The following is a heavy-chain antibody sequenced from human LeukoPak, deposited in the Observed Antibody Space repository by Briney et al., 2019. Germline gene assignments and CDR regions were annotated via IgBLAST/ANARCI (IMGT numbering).Heavy chain of an antibody. V-gene: IGHV3-21*01. D-gene: IGHD2-2*01. CDR1: GFTFSTYS. J-gene: IGHJ4*02. CDR2: ISSSSSYI. CDR3: ARDTPGYCSTTSCYGFDY. Sequence: PGGSLRLSCAASGFTFSTYSMNWVRQAPGKGLEWVSSISSSSSYIYYADSVKGRFTISRDNAKNSLYLQMNSLRVDDTAVYYCARDTPGYCSTTSCYGFDYWGQGTLVTVSS.